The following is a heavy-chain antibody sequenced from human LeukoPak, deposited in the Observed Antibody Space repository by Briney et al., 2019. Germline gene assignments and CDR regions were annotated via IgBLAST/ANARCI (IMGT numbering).Heavy chain of an antibody. CDR2: ISYDGSNK. J-gene: IGHJ3*02. Sequence: GGSLRLSCAASGFTFSSYAMHWVRQAPGKGLEWVAVISYDGSNKYYADSVKGRFTISRDNSKNTLYLQMNSLRAEDTAVYYCARGGVTTVPTAAYAFDIWGQGTMVTVSS. V-gene: IGHV3-30*04. D-gene: IGHD4-11*01. CDR1: GFTFSSYA. CDR3: ARGGVTTVPTAAYAFDI.